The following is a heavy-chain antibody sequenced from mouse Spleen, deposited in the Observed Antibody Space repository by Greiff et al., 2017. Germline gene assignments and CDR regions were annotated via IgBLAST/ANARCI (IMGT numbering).Heavy chain of an antibody. D-gene: IGHD2-2*01. V-gene: IGHV5-16*01. CDR2: INYDGSST. J-gene: IGHJ1*01. CDR3: AREYYDGSLRS. CDR1: GFTFSDCY. Sequence: EVNVVESEGGLVQPGSSMKLSCTASGFTFSDCYMAWVRQVPEKGLEWVANINYDGSSTYYLDSLKSRFIISRDNAKNILYLQMSSLKSEDTATYYCAREYYDGSLRSWGAGTTVTVSS.